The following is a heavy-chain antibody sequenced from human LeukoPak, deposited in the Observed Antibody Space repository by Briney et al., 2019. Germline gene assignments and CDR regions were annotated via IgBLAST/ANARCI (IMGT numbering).Heavy chain of an antibody. D-gene: IGHD2-8*02. J-gene: IGHJ3*01. Sequence: PGGSLRLSCAASGFTFSSYAMSWVRQAPGKGLVWVSRINDAGGDATYADSVKGRFTISRDNAENTLYLQINSQRVEDTAIYYCARIPVGGNRAFDVWGQGTMVTVSS. CDR2: INDAGGDA. CDR1: GFTFSSYA. CDR3: ARIPVGGNRAFDV. V-gene: IGHV3-74*01.